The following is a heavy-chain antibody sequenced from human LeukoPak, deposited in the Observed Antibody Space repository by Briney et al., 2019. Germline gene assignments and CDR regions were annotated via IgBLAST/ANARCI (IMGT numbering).Heavy chain of an antibody. Sequence: GGSLRLSCAASGFTFSSYSMNWVRQAPGKGLEWVSSISSSSSYIYYADSVKGRFTISRDNAKNSLYLQMNSLRAEDTAVYYCATDYYDSSGERPLDYWGQGTLVTVSS. J-gene: IGHJ4*02. CDR2: ISSSSSYI. V-gene: IGHV3-21*01. D-gene: IGHD3-22*01. CDR3: ATDYYDSSGERPLDY. CDR1: GFTFSSYS.